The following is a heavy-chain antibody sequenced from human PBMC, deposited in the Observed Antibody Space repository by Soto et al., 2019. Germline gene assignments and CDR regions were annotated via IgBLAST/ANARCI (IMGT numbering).Heavy chain of an antibody. CDR3: ARGSSIAGLYYGMYF. CDR2: NYYSGIT. Sequence: PSETLSLTCTVSGGSISSGGYYWTWIRQHPGKGLEWIGYNYYSGITYYNPSLKSRVTISLDTSKNQFSLKLSSVTAADTAVYYCARGSSIAGLYYGMYFSGQGTTVTVSS. D-gene: IGHD6-6*01. CDR1: GGSISSGGYY. J-gene: IGHJ6*02. V-gene: IGHV4-31*03.